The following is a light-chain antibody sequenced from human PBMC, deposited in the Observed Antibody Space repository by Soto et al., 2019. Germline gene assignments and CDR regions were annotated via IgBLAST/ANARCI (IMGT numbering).Light chain of an antibody. CDR3: LQDYNFPRT. CDR2: AAS. Sequence: IQMTQSPSSLSASVGDRVTITCRASQDIRNDLGWYQQKPGKAPKLLIYAASTLQSGVPSRFSSSGSGIHFTLTISSLQPEDFATYYCLQDYNFPRTFGQGTKVEIK. J-gene: IGKJ1*01. V-gene: IGKV1-6*01. CDR1: QDIRND.